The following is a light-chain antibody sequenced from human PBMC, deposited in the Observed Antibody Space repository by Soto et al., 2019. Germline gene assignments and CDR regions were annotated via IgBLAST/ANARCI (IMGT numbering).Light chain of an antibody. Sequence: EIVLTQSPGTLSLSPGERATLSCRASQSVSSSYLAWYQQKPGQAPRLLIYGASSRATGIPDRFSGSGSGTDFTLTISRLETEDFAVYYCHQYGSSPSLTFGGGTKVEIK. CDR2: GAS. V-gene: IGKV3-20*01. CDR3: HQYGSSPSLT. J-gene: IGKJ4*01. CDR1: QSVSSSY.